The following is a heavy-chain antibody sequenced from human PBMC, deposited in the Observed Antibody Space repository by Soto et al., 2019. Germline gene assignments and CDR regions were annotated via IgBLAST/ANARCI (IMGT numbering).Heavy chain of an antibody. CDR1: GYTFTSYD. CDR2: MNPNSGNT. D-gene: IGHD4-17*01. J-gene: IGHJ4*02. Sequence: QVQLVQSGAEVKKPGASVKVSCKASGYTFTSYDINWVRQATGQGLEWMGWMNPNSGNTGYAQKFQGRVTMTRNTSISTAYMELSSLRSEDTAVYYCARGLRLTTVTPGDFDYWGQGTLVTVSS. CDR3: ARGLRLTTVTPGDFDY. V-gene: IGHV1-8*01.